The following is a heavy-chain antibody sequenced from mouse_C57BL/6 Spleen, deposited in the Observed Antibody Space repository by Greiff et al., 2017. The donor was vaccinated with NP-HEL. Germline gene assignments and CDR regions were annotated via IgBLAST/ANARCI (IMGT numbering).Heavy chain of an antibody. CDR2: INPGSGGT. CDR3: AREGVYGNYDYAMDY. D-gene: IGHD2-1*01. CDR1: GYAFTNYL. J-gene: IGHJ4*01. V-gene: IGHV1-54*01. Sequence: QVQLQQSGAELVRPGTSVKVSCKASGYAFTNYLIEWVKQRPGQGLEWIGVINPGSGGTNYNEKFKGKATLTADKSSSTAYMQLSSLTSEDSAVYFCAREGVYGNYDYAMDYWGQGTSVTVSS.